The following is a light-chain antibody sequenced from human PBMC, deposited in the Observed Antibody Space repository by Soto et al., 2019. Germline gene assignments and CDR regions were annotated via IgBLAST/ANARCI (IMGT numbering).Light chain of an antibody. CDR3: QQYINWSLTWT. V-gene: IGKV3-15*01. CDR1: QSIRTN. Sequence: EIVLTQSPATLSVSAGGTVTLSCRASQSIRTNVAWYQQIPGQAPRLLVYGASTRATGVLARFSGSGSGIEFTLTISSLQSEDSAFSYCQQYINWSLTWTLGPGTKVQIK. J-gene: IGKJ3*01. CDR2: GAS.